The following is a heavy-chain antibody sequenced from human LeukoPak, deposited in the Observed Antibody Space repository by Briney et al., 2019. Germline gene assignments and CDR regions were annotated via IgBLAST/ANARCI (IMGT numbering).Heavy chain of an antibody. J-gene: IGHJ5*02. V-gene: IGHV1-18*01. CDR2: ISAYNGHT. D-gene: IGHD2-15*01. Sequence: ASVKVSCKASGYTFSSYGISWVRQVPGQGLEWMGWISAYNGHTNYAQKLQGRVTMTTDTSTSTAYMELRSLRSDDTAVYYCARDADIVVVVAATSNNWFDPWGQGTLVTVSS. CDR1: GYTFSSYG. CDR3: ARDADIVVVVAATSNNWFDP.